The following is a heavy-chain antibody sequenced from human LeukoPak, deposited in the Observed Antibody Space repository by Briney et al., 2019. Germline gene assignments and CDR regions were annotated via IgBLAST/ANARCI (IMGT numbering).Heavy chain of an antibody. Sequence: GGSLRLSCSASGFTFSSYTMHWVRQAPGKGLEYVSAISPNGGSTYYGDSVKGRFTISRDNSKKTLYLQMSSLRAEDTAVYYCAKTIAVAGNFDYWGQGTLVTVS. V-gene: IGHV3-64D*09. CDR3: AKTIAVAGNFDY. J-gene: IGHJ4*02. CDR2: ISPNGGST. CDR1: GFTFSSYT. D-gene: IGHD6-13*01.